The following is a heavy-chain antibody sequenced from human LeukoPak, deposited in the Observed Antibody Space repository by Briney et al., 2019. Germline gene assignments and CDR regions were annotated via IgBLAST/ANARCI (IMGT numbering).Heavy chain of an antibody. CDR2: INAGDSDT. J-gene: IGHJ4*02. CDR1: GYSFTNYW. CDR3: ARQGRYVTLDY. V-gene: IGHV5-51*01. D-gene: IGHD2-21*02. Sequence: PGESLKISCKGSGYSFTNYWIGWVRQMPGKGLEWMGLINAGDSDTRYSPSFQGQVTISVDKSISTTYLWWSSLRASDTAMYYCARQGRYVTLDYWGQGTLVTVSS.